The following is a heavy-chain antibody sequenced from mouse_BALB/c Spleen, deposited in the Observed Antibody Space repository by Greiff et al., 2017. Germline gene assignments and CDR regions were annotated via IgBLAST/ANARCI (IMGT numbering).Heavy chain of an antibody. CDR2: ISYSGST. Sequence: EVQLVESGPGLVKPSQSLSLTCTVTGYSITSDYAWNWIRQFPGNKLEWMGYISYSGSTSYNPSLKSRISITRDTSKNQFFLQLNSVTTEDTATYYCARAYDYDVGVVAYWGQGTLVTVSA. D-gene: IGHD2-4*01. J-gene: IGHJ3*01. V-gene: IGHV3-2*02. CDR1: GYSITSDYA. CDR3: ARAYDYDVGVVAY.